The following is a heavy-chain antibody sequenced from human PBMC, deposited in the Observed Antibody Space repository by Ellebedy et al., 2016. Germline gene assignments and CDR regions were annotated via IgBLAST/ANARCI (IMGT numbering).Heavy chain of an antibody. CDR3: ARGSGWNGDY. Sequence: GESLKISXAASGFTFSVYWMSWVRQAPGKGLEWVATIKQDGSDKYYVDSVKGRFTISRDNAKNSLYLQMNSLRAEDTAVYYCARGSGWNGDYWGQGTLVTVSS. V-gene: IGHV3-7*02. J-gene: IGHJ4*02. CDR2: IKQDGSDK. CDR1: GFTFSVYW. D-gene: IGHD6-19*01.